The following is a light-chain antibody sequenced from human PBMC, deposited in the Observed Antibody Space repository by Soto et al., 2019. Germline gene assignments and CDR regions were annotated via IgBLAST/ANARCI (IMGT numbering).Light chain of an antibody. CDR1: SSNLGAGYD. J-gene: IGLJ1*01. V-gene: IGLV1-40*01. Sequence: QSVLTQPPSVSGAPGQRVTISCTGNSSNLGAGYDVHWYQQLPGAAPKLVIFGNRNRPSGVPERFSGSKSGTSASLAITGLQAEDEADYYCSSYTSSSTRVFGTGTKVTVL. CDR2: GNR. CDR3: SSYTSSSTRV.